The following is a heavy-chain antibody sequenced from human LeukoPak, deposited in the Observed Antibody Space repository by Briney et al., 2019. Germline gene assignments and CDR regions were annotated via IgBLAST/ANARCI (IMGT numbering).Heavy chain of an antibody. J-gene: IGHJ5*02. V-gene: IGHV1-18*01. D-gene: IGHD6-25*01. CDR2: ISTHNGNT. CDR3: AREDSGGGYNSGFDP. CDR1: GYTFTNFG. Sequence: GASVKVSCKASGYTFTNFGVTWVRQAPGQGLEWMGWISTHNGNTKYAQKFQGRVTMTRDTSISTAYMELSRLRSDDTAVYYCAREDSGGGYNSGFDPWGQGTLVTVSS.